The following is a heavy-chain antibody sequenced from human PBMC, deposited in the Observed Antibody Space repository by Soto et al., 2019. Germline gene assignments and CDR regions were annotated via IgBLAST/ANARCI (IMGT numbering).Heavy chain of an antibody. CDR1: GYSFASHW. V-gene: IGHV5-51*01. J-gene: IGHJ4*02. Sequence: GESLKISCKGSGYSFASHWVAWVRQMPEKGLEWIGTIYPGDSDTKYSSAFRGHVTISADTSVSTAYLQWRSLEATDSAIYYCARYSGSYWHYLDFWGQGTLVTVSS. CDR2: IYPGDSDT. CDR3: ARYSGSYWHYLDF. D-gene: IGHD1-26*01.